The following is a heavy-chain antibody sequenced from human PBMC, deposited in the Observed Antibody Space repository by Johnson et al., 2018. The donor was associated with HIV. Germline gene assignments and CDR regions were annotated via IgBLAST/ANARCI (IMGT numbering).Heavy chain of an antibody. Sequence: EVQLVESGGGVVQPGGSLRLSCSASGFSFSNTWLSWVRQAPGKGLEWVARIKRKSDGGTTDYAAPVKGRFSISRDDSKSTVYLQMNSLKTEDSAVYYCTTDLIVVIPIGAFDVWGQGTTVTVSS. CDR1: GFSFSNTW. CDR3: TTDLIVVIPIGAFDV. D-gene: IGHD2-21*01. CDR2: IKRKSDGGTT. J-gene: IGHJ3*01. V-gene: IGHV3-15*01.